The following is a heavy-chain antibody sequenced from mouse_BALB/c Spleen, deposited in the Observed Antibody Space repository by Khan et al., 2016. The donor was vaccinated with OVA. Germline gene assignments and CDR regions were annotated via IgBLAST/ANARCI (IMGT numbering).Heavy chain of an antibody. Sequence: EVQLQESGPSLVKPSQTLSLTCSVTGDSITSGYWNWIRKFPGNKLEYMGYIIYTGSTYYNPSLKSRISIPRHTTKNQYYLQLNSVATEETATYYCARSTDRYAFAYWGQGTLVTVSA. CDR3: ARSTDRYAFAY. V-gene: IGHV3-8*02. CDR2: IIYTGST. CDR1: GDSITSGY. D-gene: IGHD2-14*01. J-gene: IGHJ3*01.